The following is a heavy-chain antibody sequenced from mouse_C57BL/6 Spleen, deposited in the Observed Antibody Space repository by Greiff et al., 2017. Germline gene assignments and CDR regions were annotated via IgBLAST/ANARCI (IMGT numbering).Heavy chain of an antibody. CDR1: GFTFSSYA. CDR2: ISSGGDYI. D-gene: IGHD1-1*01. Sequence: EVQLVESGEGLVKPGGSLKLSCAASGFTFSSYAMSWVRQTPEKRLEWVAYISSGGDYIYYADTVKGRFTISRDNARNTLYLQMSSLKSEDTAMYYCTRGVPDYYGSSYAMDYWGQGTSVTVSS. J-gene: IGHJ4*01. CDR3: TRGVPDYYGSSYAMDY. V-gene: IGHV5-9-1*02.